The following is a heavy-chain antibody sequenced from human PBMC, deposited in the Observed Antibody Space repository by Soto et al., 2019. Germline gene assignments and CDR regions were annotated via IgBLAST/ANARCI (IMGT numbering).Heavy chain of an antibody. Sequence: QVQLVQSGAEVKKPGSSVKVSCKASGGTFSSYAISWVRQAPGQGLEWMGGIIPIFGTADYAQKFQGRGTITADDITSTAYMEMSRLRSEDTAVYYCARHMGGNHYYYGMDVWGQGTTVTVSS. V-gene: IGHV1-69*12. J-gene: IGHJ6*02. CDR3: ARHMGGNHYYYGMDV. D-gene: IGHD3-16*01. CDR2: IIPIFGTA. CDR1: GGTFSSYA.